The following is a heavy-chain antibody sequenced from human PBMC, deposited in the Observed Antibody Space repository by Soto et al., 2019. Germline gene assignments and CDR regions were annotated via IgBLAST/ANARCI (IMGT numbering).Heavy chain of an antibody. Sequence: PGGSLRLSCAASGFTVRSYAMSWVRQAPGKGLEWVSAISGSGGSTYYADSGKGRFTISRDNSKNTLYLQMNSLRAEDTAVYYCANIGVRGYCSSTSCPYWGQGT. CDR3: ANIGVRGYCSSTSCPY. J-gene: IGHJ4*02. D-gene: IGHD2-2*01. V-gene: IGHV3-23*01. CDR2: ISGSGGST. CDR1: GFTVRSYA.